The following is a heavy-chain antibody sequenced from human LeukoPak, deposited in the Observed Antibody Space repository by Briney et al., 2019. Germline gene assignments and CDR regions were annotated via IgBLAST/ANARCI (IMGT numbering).Heavy chain of an antibody. V-gene: IGHV3-23*01. CDR2: IFGSGGST. D-gene: IGHD1-26*01. CDR1: GVTFSVSA. CDR3: AKKGATTGDFDY. J-gene: IGHJ4*02. Sequence: GGALRLSCAASGVTFSVSAVSWGCHAPGEGVENVSAIFGSGGSTYYADSVKGGFSISRDNSKNTLYLQMSSLRAEDTPVYYCAKKGATTGDFDYWGQETLVTVSS.